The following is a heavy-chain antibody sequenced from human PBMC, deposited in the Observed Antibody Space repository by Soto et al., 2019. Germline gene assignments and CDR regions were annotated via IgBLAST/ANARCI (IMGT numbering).Heavy chain of an antibody. CDR3: AKYQGFAVNTPRYNYFDP. CDR2: ISGSGGAT. CDR1: GFSFSIYA. V-gene: IGHV3-23*01. D-gene: IGHD2-2*02. J-gene: IGHJ5*02. Sequence: HLGGSLRLSCAASGFSFSIYAMNWFRQAPGKGLEWVSSISGSGGATYYADSVKGRFTIFRDNSENTLYLQMNSLRAEDTAVYYCAKYQGFAVNTPRYNYFDPWGQGTLVTVSS.